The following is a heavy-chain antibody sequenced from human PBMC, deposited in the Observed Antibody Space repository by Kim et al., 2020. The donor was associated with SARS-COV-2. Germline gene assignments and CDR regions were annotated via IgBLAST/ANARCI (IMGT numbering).Heavy chain of an antibody. V-gene: IGHV4-59*01. J-gene: IGHJ4*02. CDR3: AREGVDTAMAGPFDY. Sequence: SLKSRVTISVDTSKNQFSLKLSSVTAADTAVYYCAREGVDTAMAGPFDYWGQGTLVTVSS. D-gene: IGHD5-18*01.